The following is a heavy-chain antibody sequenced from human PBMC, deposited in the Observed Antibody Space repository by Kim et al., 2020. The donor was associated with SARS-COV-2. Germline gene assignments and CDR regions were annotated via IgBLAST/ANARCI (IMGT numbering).Heavy chain of an antibody. CDR2: ISSSGTTI. CDR1: GFTFSDYY. Sequence: GGSLRLSCAASGFTFSDYYMSWIRQAPGKGLEWVSYISSSGTTIFYADSVKGRFTISRDNANNSLYLQMNTLRAEDTAVYYCARDPEMATITADYWGQGTLVTVSS. V-gene: IGHV3-11*04. CDR3: ARDPEMATITADY. J-gene: IGHJ4*02. D-gene: IGHD5-12*01.